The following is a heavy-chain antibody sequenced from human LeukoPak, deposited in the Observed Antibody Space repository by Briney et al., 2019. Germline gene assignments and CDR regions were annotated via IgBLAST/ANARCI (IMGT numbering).Heavy chain of an antibody. CDR3: ARALLWFGESLGAFDI. J-gene: IGHJ3*02. Sequence: PGRSLRLSCAASGFTFDDYAMHWVRQAPGKGLEWVSGISWNSGSIGYADSVKGRFTISRDNAKNSLYLQMNSLRAEDTAVYYCARALLWFGESLGAFDIWGQGTMVTVSS. CDR1: GFTFDDYA. CDR2: ISWNSGSI. D-gene: IGHD3-10*01. V-gene: IGHV3-9*01.